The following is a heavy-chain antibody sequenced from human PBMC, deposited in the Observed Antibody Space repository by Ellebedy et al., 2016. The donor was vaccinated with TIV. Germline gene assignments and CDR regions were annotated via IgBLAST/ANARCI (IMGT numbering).Heavy chain of an antibody. CDR2: ITHSGST. V-gene: IGHV4-34*01. J-gene: IGHJ4*02. CDR1: GGSLSGYY. CDR3: ARGLARDY. Sequence: MPGGSLRLSCAVYGGSLSGYYWSWIRQPPGKGLEWIGEITHSGSTNYSPSLKSRVTISVDTSKNQFSLNLSSVTAADTAVYYCARGLARDYWGQGTLVTVSS.